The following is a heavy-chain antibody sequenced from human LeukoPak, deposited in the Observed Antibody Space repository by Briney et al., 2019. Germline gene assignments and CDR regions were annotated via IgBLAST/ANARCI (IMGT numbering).Heavy chain of an antibody. D-gene: IGHD2-21*02. V-gene: IGHV1-2*04. Sequence: ASVKVSCKASGYIFTGYFMHWIRQAPGQGLEWMGWINPNSGDTNYAQKFQGSVTMITDTSITTAYMEVNRLTSDDMAVYYCTRGPSCGGDCLDAFDIWGQGTMIAVSS. CDR3: TRGPSCGGDCLDAFDI. J-gene: IGHJ3*02. CDR2: INPNSGDT. CDR1: GYIFTGYF.